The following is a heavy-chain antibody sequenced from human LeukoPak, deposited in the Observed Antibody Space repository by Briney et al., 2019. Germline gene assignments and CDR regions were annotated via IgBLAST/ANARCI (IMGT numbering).Heavy chain of an antibody. CDR3: MTAAGCNFGQY. J-gene: IGHJ4*02. CDR2: ISGSGGST. Sequence: PGGSLRLSCAASVFTLSSYPMTWVRQALWKGLEWVSAISGSGGSTYYADSVKGRFTISRDNSKNTLYLQMNSLRAEDTAVYYCMTAAGCNFGQYWGQGTLVTVSS. V-gene: IGHV3-23*01. D-gene: IGHD1-1*01. CDR1: VFTLSSYP.